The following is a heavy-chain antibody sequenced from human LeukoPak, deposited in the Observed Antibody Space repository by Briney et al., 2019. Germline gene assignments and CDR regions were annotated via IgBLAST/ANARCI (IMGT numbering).Heavy chain of an antibody. V-gene: IGHV1-2*02. J-gene: IGHJ6*02. CDR2: INPYSGGT. CDR3: ARALCSGGSCYYYYYGMDV. CDR1: GYTFTGYY. Sequence: ASVKVSCKASGYTFTGYYMHWVRQAPGQGLEWMGWINPYSGGTNYAQKFQGRVTMTRDTSISTAYMELSRLRSDDTAVYYCARALCSGGSCYYYYYGMDVWGQGTTVTVSS. D-gene: IGHD2-15*01.